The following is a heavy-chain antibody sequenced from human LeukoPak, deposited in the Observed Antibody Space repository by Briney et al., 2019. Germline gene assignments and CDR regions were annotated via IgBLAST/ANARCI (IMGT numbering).Heavy chain of an antibody. Sequence: GGSLRLSCEASGFSFSSNAMTWVRQAPGKGLEWVAFIRYDGSNQYYVDSVKGRFTISRDNSKNTLSLQMNSLRGEDTAVYYCARDRRGFSYGHRGTTDFYYFLDVWGKGTTVTISS. CDR2: IRYDGSNQ. CDR3: ARDRRGFSYGHRGTTDFYYFLDV. CDR1: GFSFSSNA. D-gene: IGHD5-18*01. J-gene: IGHJ6*03. V-gene: IGHV3-30*02.